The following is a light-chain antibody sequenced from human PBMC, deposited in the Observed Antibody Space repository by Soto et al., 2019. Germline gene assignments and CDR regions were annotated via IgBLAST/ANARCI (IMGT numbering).Light chain of an antibody. CDR3: QQYNNWPPTWT. CDR2: GVS. J-gene: IGKJ1*01. CDR1: QRLSSN. V-gene: IGKV3-15*01. Sequence: EIVMAQSPATLSVSPGERATLSCRASQRLSSNLAWYQQKPGQAPRLLIYGVSTRATDIPARFSGSGSGTEFTLTISSLQSEDFAVYYCQQYNNWPPTWTFGQGTKVDIK.